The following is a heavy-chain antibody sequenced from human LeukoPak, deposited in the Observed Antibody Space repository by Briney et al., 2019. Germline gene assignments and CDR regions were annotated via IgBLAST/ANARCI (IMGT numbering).Heavy chain of an antibody. D-gene: IGHD3-3*01. J-gene: IGHJ4*02. Sequence: PSETLSLTCTVSGGSISSSSYYWGWIRQPPGKGLEWIGSIYYSGSTYYNPSLKSRVTISVDTSKNQFSLKLSSVTAADTAVYYCATNLEWSRHEQSVGIKFDYWGQGTLVTVSS. CDR1: GGSISSSSYY. CDR2: IYYSGST. CDR3: ATNLEWSRHEQSVGIKFDY. V-gene: IGHV4-39*07.